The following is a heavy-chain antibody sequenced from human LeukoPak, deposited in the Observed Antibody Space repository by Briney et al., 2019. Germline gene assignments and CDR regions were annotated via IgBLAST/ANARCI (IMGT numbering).Heavy chain of an antibody. Sequence: PGGSLRLSCAASGFTFSSYAMSWVRQAPGKGLEWVSAISGSGGSTYYADSVKSRFTISRDNSKNTLYLQMNSLRAEDTAVYYCAKDLHLDAYSSGCFDHWGQGTLVTVSS. CDR1: GFTFSSYA. CDR2: ISGSGGST. CDR3: AKDLHLDAYSSGCFDH. D-gene: IGHD6-19*01. V-gene: IGHV3-23*01. J-gene: IGHJ4*02.